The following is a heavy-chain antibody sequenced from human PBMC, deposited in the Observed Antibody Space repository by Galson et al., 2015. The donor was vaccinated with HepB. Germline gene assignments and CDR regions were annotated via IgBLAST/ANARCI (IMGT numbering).Heavy chain of an antibody. V-gene: IGHV1-18*01. D-gene: IGHD3-10*01. Sequence: SVKVSCKASGYTFTSYGISWVRQAPGQGLEWMGWISAYNGNTNYAQKLQGRVTMTTDTSTSTAYMELRSLRSDDTAVYYCARGSEGDYYGSGSYDYWGQGTLVTVSS. J-gene: IGHJ4*02. CDR1: GYTFTSYG. CDR3: ARGSEGDYYGSGSYDY. CDR2: ISAYNGNT.